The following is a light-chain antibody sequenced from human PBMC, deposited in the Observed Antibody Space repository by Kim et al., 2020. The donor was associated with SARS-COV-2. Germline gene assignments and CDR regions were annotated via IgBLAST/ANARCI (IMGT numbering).Light chain of an antibody. CDR1: SSNIGAGYD. CDR2: VNS. J-gene: IGLJ2*01. V-gene: IGLV1-40*01. CDR3: QSYDSSLSASVV. Sequence: QSVLTQPPSVSGAPGQRVTISCTGSSSNIGAGYDVHWYQQLPGTAPKLLIYVNSNRPSGVPDRFSGSKSGTSASLVITGLQAEDEADYYCQSYDSSLSASVVFGGGTQLTVL.